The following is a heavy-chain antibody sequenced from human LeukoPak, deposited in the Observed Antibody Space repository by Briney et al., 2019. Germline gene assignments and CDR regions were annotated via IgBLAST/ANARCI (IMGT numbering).Heavy chain of an antibody. J-gene: IGHJ4*02. CDR2: INQDGSEK. Sequence: GGSLRLSCVASGFTFSNYWMSWVRQAPGNGLERVANINQDGSEKYSVDSVKGRFTFSRDNAKNSLFLQMNSLRADDTAVYYCARDDSSGQYYFDSWGQGTLVTVSS. D-gene: IGHD3-22*01. CDR1: GFTFSNYW. CDR3: ARDDSSGQYYFDS. V-gene: IGHV3-7*01.